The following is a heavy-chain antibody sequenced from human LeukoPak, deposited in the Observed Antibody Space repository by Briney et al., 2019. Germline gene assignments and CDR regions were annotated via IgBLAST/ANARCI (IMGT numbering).Heavy chain of an antibody. CDR1: GFTFDDYA. J-gene: IGHJ4*02. CDR3: AKQAGGSGSFDY. Sequence: GGSLRLSCAASGFTFDDYAMHWVRQAPGKGLEWVSGISWNSGSIGYADSVKGRFTISRDNAKNSLYLQTNSLRAEDTALYYCAKQAGGSGSFDYWGQGTLVTVSS. D-gene: IGHD6-19*01. V-gene: IGHV3-9*01. CDR2: ISWNSGSI.